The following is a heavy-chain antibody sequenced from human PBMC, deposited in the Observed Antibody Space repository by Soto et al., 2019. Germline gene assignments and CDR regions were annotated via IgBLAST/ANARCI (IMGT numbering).Heavy chain of an antibody. CDR2: INPTADST. CDR1: GYSFTSYY. V-gene: IGHV1-46*04. Sequence: QVQLVQSGAEVKKPGASVKISCKASGYSFTSYYMHWVRQAPGQGLEWVGLINPTADSTSYAQKLQGRVTLTWDTSTSTVYMEVSSLRSEDTAMYYCARGWRTYGNYWGQGTLVTVSS. J-gene: IGHJ4*02. D-gene: IGHD3-10*01. CDR3: ARGWRTYGNY.